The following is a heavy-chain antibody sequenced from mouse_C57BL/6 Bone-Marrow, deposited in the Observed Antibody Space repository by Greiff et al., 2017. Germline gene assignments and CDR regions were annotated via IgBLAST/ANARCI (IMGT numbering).Heavy chain of an antibody. CDR3: ARDYGSDY. CDR2: INPYNGDT. J-gene: IGHJ2*01. Sequence: EVQLQQSGPELVKPGDSVKISCKASGYSFTGYFMNWVMQSHGKSLEWIGRINPYNGDTFYNQKFKGKATLTVDKSSSTAHMELRSLTSEDAAVYYCARDYGSDYWGQGTTLTVSS. V-gene: IGHV1-20*01. D-gene: IGHD2-1*01. CDR1: GYSFTGYF.